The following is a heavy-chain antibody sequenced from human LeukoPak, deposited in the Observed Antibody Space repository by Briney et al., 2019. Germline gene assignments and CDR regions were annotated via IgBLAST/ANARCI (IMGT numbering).Heavy chain of an antibody. CDR1: GGSFSGYY. Sequence: PSETLSLTCAVYGGSFSGYYWSWIRQPPGKGLEWIGEINHSGSTNYNPSLKSRVTISVDTSKNQFSLKLSSVTAADTAVYYCARGAPLYYYGSGSYYNVPDAFDIWGQGTMVTVPS. CDR2: INHSGST. V-gene: IGHV4-34*01. CDR3: ARGAPLYYYGSGSYYNVPDAFDI. J-gene: IGHJ3*02. D-gene: IGHD3-10*01.